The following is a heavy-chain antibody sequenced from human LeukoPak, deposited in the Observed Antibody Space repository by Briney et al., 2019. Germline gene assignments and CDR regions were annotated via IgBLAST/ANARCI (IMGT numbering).Heavy chain of an antibody. V-gene: IGHV3-74*01. CDR2: INTDGTVT. J-gene: IGHJ4*02. CDR3: ATKQWLAPPPDS. CDR1: GFTFSKYW. D-gene: IGHD6-19*01. Sequence: PGGALRLSCAASGFTFSKYWMLWVRQAPGKGLESVSRINTDGTVTIYADSVEGRFTVSRDNADNTMFPQINSVRAKETAVYYCATKQWLAPPPDSWGQGTPVTVSS.